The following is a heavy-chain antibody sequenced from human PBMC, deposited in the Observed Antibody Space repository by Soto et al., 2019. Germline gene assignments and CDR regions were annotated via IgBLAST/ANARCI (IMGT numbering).Heavy chain of an antibody. CDR2: IKEDGSEK. Sequence: GGPLRLSCAASGFNFSTYWMTWVRQAPGRGLQWVANIKEDGSEKYYVDSVKGRFTISRDNAKSSLHLQMNSLSAEDTAVYYCVSCSGDNRQSLHWGQGTLVTVSS. J-gene: IGHJ4*02. V-gene: IGHV3-7*02. D-gene: IGHD2-15*01. CDR1: GFNFSTYW. CDR3: VSCSGDNRQSLH.